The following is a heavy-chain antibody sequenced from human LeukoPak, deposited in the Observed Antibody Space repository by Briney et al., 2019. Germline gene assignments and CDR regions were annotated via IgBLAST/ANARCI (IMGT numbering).Heavy chain of an antibody. D-gene: IGHD2-2*01. V-gene: IGHV3-30*04. CDR2: VSYDGSNK. CDR3: ARVRVGYCTSTSCQYFEY. J-gene: IGHJ4*02. CDR1: GFTFSTYA. Sequence: GGSLRLSCAASGFTFSTYAMHWVRQAPGKGLEWVAFVSYDGSNKYYADSVKGRFTISRDNSKNTLFLQINSLRTEDTAVYYCARVRVGYCTSTSCQYFEYWGQGTLVSVSS.